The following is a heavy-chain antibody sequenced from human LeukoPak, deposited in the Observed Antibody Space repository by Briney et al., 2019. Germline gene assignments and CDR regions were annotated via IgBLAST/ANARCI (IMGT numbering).Heavy chain of an antibody. V-gene: IGHV1-18*01. Sequence: ASVKVSCKASGYTFTSYGISWVRQAPGQGLEWIGWISVYNGNTIYAQKLQGRVTMTTDTSTSTAYMELRSLQSDDTAVYYCARAVSFSGSAGTGGAHWGQGTLVTVSS. CDR1: GYTFTSYG. D-gene: IGHD3/OR15-3a*01. J-gene: IGHJ4*02. CDR2: ISVYNGNT. CDR3: ARAVSFSGSAGTGGAH.